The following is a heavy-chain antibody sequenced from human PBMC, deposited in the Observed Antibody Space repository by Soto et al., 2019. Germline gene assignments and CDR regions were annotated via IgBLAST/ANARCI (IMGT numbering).Heavy chain of an antibody. CDR3: AGVFHDDNVDS. CDR1: AYTFTTSY. V-gene: IGHV1-46*03. D-gene: IGHD1-1*01. CDR2: ISPTGGST. Sequence: QVQLVQSGAEVQKPGASVRVSCRASAYTFTTSYVHWLRQAPGQGIEWMGLISPTGGSTAYAQKCQGRVTMTRETSTSTLFMDPNSLTFEDTAVYSSAGVFHDDNVDSWGQGTRVTVSS. J-gene: IGHJ4*02.